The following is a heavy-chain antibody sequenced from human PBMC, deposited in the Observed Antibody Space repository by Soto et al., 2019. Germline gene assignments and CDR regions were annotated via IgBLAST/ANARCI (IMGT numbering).Heavy chain of an antibody. CDR2: ISYDGSNK. J-gene: IGHJ4*02. V-gene: IGHV3-30*18. D-gene: IGHD2-21*02. CDR3: AKGGRAYCGGDCRYYFDY. CDR1: RFTFSAYA. Sequence: QVQLVESGGGVVQPGRSLRLSCAASRFTFSAYAMHWVRQAPGKGLEWVAVISYDGSNKFYADSVKGRFTISRENSKNTLYLQMNSRPEDTAVYYCAKGGRAYCGGDCRYYFDYWGQGTLVTVSS.